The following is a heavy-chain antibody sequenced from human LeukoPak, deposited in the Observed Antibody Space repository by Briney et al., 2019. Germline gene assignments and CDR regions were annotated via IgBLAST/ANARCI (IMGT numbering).Heavy chain of an antibody. CDR1: ALTFSSYG. J-gene: IGHJ4*02. Sequence: SCKASALTFSSYGMVWVRQAPGKGLEWVAVIRYDGSIKYYADSVKGRFIISRDDSKNTLYLQMNSLRSEDTAVFYCAKDYGAYAFFFDCWGQGTLVTVSS. V-gene: IGHV3-30*02. CDR2: IRYDGSIK. D-gene: IGHD4/OR15-4a*01. CDR3: AKDYGAYAFFFDC.